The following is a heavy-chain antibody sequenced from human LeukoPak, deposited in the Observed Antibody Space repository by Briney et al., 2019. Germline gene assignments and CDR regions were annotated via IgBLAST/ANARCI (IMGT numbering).Heavy chain of an antibody. J-gene: IGHJ4*02. V-gene: IGHV3-30*04. D-gene: IGHD2-21*01. CDR1: GFTFSSYV. CDR3: AKVRMGGGGQRPFDY. CDR2: ISYDESNE. Sequence: GGSLRLSCAASGFTFSSYVMHWVRQAPGKGLEWVAIISYDESNEYYADSVKGRFTISRDNTKNTLYLQMNSLRAEDTAVYYCAKVRMGGGGQRPFDYWGQGTLVTVSS.